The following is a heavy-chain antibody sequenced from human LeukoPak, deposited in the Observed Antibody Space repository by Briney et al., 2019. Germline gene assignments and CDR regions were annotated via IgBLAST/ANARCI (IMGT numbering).Heavy chain of an antibody. D-gene: IGHD6-6*01. CDR1: GFTFSSYW. J-gene: IGHJ6*02. CDR2: IKQDGSEK. CDR3: ARDLVSSSSSRDYYYAVDV. Sequence: PGGSLRLSCAASGFTFSSYWMSLVRQAPGKGLEWVANIKQDGSEKYYVDSVKGRFTISRDNAKNSLYLQMNSLRAEDTAVYYCARDLVSSSSSRDYYYAVDVWGQGTTVTVSS. V-gene: IGHV3-7*01.